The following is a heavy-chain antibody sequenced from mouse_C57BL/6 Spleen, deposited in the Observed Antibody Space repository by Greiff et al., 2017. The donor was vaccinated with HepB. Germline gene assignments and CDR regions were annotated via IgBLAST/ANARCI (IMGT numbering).Heavy chain of an antibody. Sequence: QVQLKQSGAELARPGASVKMSCKASGYTFTSYTMHWVKQRPGQGLEWIGYINPSSGYTKYNQKFKDKATLTADKSSSTAYMQLSSLTSEDSAVYYCARSWDGYYDYWGQGTTLTVSS. CDR1: GYTFTSYT. D-gene: IGHD2-3*01. CDR3: ARSWDGYYDY. J-gene: IGHJ2*01. V-gene: IGHV1-4*01. CDR2: INPSSGYT.